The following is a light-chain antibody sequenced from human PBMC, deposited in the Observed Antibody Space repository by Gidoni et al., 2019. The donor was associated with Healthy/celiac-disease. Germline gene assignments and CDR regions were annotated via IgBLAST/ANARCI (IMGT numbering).Light chain of an antibody. J-gene: IGKJ4*01. V-gene: IGKV2-28*01. CDR2: LGS. CDR1: QSLLHSNVYNY. CDR3: MQALQTPRI. Sequence: DIVMTQSPLSLPVTPGEPASISCRSSQSLLHSNVYNYLDWYLQKPGQSPQLLIYLGSNRASGVPDRFSGSGSGTDFTLKISRVEAEDVGVYYCMQALQTPRIFGGGTKVEIK.